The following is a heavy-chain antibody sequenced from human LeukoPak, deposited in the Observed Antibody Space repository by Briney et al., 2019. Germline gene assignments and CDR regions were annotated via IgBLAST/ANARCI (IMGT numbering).Heavy chain of an antibody. CDR3: AKDWLQYYYGSGDTNYFDP. Sequence: GESLRLSCVASGFAFSSYGIHWVRQAPGKGLEWVSFISYDGINKFYGDSVKGRFTISRDNSKNTLYLQMNSLRAEDTAVYYCAKDWLQYYYGSGDTNYFDPWGQGTLVTVSS. V-gene: IGHV3-30*18. CDR1: GFAFSSYG. J-gene: IGHJ5*02. CDR2: ISYDGINK. D-gene: IGHD3-10*01.